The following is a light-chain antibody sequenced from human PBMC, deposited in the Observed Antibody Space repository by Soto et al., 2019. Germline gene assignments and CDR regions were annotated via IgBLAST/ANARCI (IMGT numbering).Light chain of an antibody. CDR2: GTS. CDR1: QDIGND. CDR3: LQDYSYPRT. J-gene: IGKJ1*01. Sequence: IQMTQSPSSLSASVGDRITITCRARQDIGNDLGWYQQRPGEAPKLLIYGTSNLQSGVPSRFSGSGSGTDFPLTIASLQPEDFATYYCLQDYSYPRTFGQGTKVDIK. V-gene: IGKV1-6*01.